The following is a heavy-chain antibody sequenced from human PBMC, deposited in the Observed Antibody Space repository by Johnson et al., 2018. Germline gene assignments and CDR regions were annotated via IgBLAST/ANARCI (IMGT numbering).Heavy chain of an antibody. V-gene: IGHV3-72*01. D-gene: IGHD6-19*01. J-gene: IGHJ4*02. CDR1: GFTFSDHY. Sequence: VQLVQSGGGLVQPGRSLRLSCAASGFTFSDHYMDWVRQAPGKGLEWVGRVRDKSNSYTTEYAASVKGRFTISRDNAKNSLFLQMNSLRAEDTALYYCVRDTTDFLTGTDWYPSRGHWGQGTLVTVSS. CDR2: VRDKSNSYTT. CDR3: VRDTTDFLTGTDWYPSRGH.